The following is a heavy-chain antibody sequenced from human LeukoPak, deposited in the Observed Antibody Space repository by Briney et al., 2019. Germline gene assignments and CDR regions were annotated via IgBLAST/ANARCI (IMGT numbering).Heavy chain of an antibody. CDR2: IYSGGST. D-gene: IGHD3-22*01. Sequence: GGSLRLSCAASGFTFDKYGMTWVRQAPGKGLEWVSIIYSGGSTIYADSVKGRFTISRHNSKNTLYLQMNSLRAEDTAVYYCARAGLLSGYYTGYGMDVWGLGTTVTVSS. CDR3: ARAGLLSGYYTGYGMDV. CDR1: GFTFDKYG. J-gene: IGHJ6*02. V-gene: IGHV3-53*04.